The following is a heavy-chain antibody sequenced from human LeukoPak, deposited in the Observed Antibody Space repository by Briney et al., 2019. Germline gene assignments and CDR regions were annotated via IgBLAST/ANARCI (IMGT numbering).Heavy chain of an antibody. Sequence: GGSLRLSCAASGLIFSSYNMNWLRQAPGKGLEWVSYISSDRKKIYYADSVKGRFTISRDNAKHSLYLQMNSLRAEDTAVYYCVRDSYSRDLDYWGQGTLVTVSS. D-gene: IGHD3-22*01. V-gene: IGHV3-48*01. J-gene: IGHJ4*02. CDR2: ISSDRKKI. CDR3: VRDSYSRDLDY. CDR1: GLIFSSYN.